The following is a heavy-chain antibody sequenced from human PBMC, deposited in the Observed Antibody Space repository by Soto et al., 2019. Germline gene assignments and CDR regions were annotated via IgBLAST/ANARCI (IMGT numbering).Heavy chain of an antibody. Sequence: KASETLSLTCTVSGGSISSSSYYWGWIRQPPGKGLEWIGSIYYSGSTYYNPSLKSRVTISVDTSKNQFSLKLSSVTAADTAVYYCARRGYSYGYDFDYWGQGTLVIVS. D-gene: IGHD5-18*01. CDR3: ARRGYSYGYDFDY. J-gene: IGHJ4*02. V-gene: IGHV4-39*01. CDR2: IYYSGST. CDR1: GGSISSSSYY.